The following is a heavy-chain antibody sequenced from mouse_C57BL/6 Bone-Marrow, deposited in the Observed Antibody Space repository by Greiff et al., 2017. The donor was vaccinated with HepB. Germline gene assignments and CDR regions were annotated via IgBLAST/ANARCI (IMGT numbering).Heavy chain of an antibody. D-gene: IGHD2-4*01. V-gene: IGHV2-6-1*01. J-gene: IGHJ3*01. Sequence: QVQLKESGPGLVAPSQSLSITCTVSGFSLTSYGVHWVRQPPGKGLEWLVVIWSDGSTTYNSALKSRLSISKDNSKSQVFLKMNSLQTDDTAMYYCARHEGDMITRAWFAYWGQGTLVTVSA. CDR1: GFSLTSYG. CDR3: ARHEGDMITRAWFAY. CDR2: IWSDGST.